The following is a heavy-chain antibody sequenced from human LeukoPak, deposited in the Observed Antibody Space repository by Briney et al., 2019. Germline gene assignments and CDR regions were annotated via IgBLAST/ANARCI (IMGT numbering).Heavy chain of an antibody. Sequence: GGSLRLSCAASGFTFSTYSMTWVRQAPGKGLEWVSYISNSGSTIYYADSVKGRFTISRDNAKKSLFLQMNSLRAEDTAVYYCARVASDSRFGSYYFFDYWGQGTLVTVSS. V-gene: IGHV3-48*01. CDR1: GFTFSTYS. D-gene: IGHD1-26*01. CDR2: ISNSGSTI. J-gene: IGHJ4*02. CDR3: ARVASDSRFGSYYFFDY.